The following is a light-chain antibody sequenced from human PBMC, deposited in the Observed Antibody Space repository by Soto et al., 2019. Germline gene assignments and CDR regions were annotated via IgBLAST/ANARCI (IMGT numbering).Light chain of an antibody. CDR1: QSVSSSY. CDR3: QHYAT. CDR2: GAY. J-gene: IGKJ1*01. Sequence: ELVLTQSPGTLSLSPGERATLSCRASQSVSSSYLAWYQQKPGQAPRLRIYGAYSRATGIPDRFSGSGSATDFTLTISRLEPEDFAVYYCQHYATCGQGTKVDIK. V-gene: IGKV3-20*01.